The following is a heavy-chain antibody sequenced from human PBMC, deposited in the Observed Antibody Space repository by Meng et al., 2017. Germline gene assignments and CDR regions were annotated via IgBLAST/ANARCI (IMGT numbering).Heavy chain of an antibody. CDR3: AKLGDYSSSSRDY. CDR1: RFTFSSYA. CDR2: ISGSGGST. J-gene: IGHJ4*02. V-gene: IGHV3-23*01. Sequence: GESLKISCAASRFTFSSYAMSWVRQAPGKGLEWVSAISGSGGSTYYADSVKGRFTISRDNSKNTLYLQMNSLRAEDTAVYYCAKLGDYSSSSRDYWGQGTLVTVSS. D-gene: IGHD6-6*01.